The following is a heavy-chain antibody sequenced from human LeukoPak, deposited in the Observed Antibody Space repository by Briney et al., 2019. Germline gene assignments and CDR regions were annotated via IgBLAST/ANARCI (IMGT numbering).Heavy chain of an antibody. Sequence: GGSLRLSCAASGYTFDDYGMSWVRQAPGKGLEWVSGINWNGGSTGYADSVKGRFTISRDNAKNSLYLQMNSLRAEDTALYYCVREGWVGYYDRGYFDYWGQGTLVTVPS. CDR3: VREGWVGYYDRGYFDY. V-gene: IGHV3-20*04. D-gene: IGHD3-22*01. J-gene: IGHJ4*02. CDR2: INWNGGST. CDR1: GYTFDDYG.